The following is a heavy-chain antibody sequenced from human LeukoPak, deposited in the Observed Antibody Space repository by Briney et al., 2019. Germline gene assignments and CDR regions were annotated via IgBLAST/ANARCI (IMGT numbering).Heavy chain of an antibody. D-gene: IGHD3-22*01. CDR1: GFTFSSYA. CDR3: AKRPRDSSGYYLGAFDG. Sequence: RGGSLRLSCAASGFTFSSYAMTWVRQAPGKGLEGVSAISTSGVDTYYPDSVKGRFTISRDNSKNTLYLHMSSLRAEDTAAYVCAKRPRDSSGYYLGAFDGWGQGTTVTVSS. V-gene: IGHV3-23*01. CDR2: ISTSGVDT. J-gene: IGHJ3*01.